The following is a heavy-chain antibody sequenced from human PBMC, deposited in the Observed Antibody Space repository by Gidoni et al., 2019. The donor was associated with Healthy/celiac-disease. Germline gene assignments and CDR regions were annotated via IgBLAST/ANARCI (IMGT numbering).Heavy chain of an antibody. J-gene: IGHJ6*02. CDR2: IIPILGIA. CDR1: GGTFSSYA. D-gene: IGHD3-10*01. V-gene: IGHV1-69*04. Sequence: QVQLVQSGAEVKKPGSSVKVSCKASGGTFSSYAISWVRQAPGQGLEWMGRIIPILGIANYAQKFQGRVTITADKSTSTAYMELSSLRSEDTAVYYCAMGFGELFARYYGMDVWGQGTTVTVSS. CDR3: AMGFGELFARYYGMDV.